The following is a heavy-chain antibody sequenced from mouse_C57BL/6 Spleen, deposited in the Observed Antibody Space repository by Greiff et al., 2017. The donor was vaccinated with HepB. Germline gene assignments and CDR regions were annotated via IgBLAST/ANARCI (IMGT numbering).Heavy chain of an antibody. D-gene: IGHD2-4*01. CDR3: ARWDYDRFAY. CDR1: GYAFTNYL. V-gene: IGHV1-54*01. J-gene: IGHJ3*01. CDR2: INPGSGGT. Sequence: VQLQQSGAELVRPGTSVKVSCKASGYAFTNYLIEWVKQRPGQGLEWIGVINPGSGGTNYNEKFKGKATLTADKSSSTAYMQLSSLTSEDSAVYFCARWDYDRFAYWGQGTLVTVSA.